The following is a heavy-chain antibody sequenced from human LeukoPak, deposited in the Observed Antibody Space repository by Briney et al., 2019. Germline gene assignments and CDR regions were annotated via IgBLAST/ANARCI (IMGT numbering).Heavy chain of an antibody. CDR3: AREAGLRYLDWWEGHWFDP. Sequence: SETLSLTCTVSGGSISSYYWSWIRQPPGKGLEWIGYIYYSGSTNYNPFLKSRVTISVDTSKNQFSLKLSSVTAADTAVYYCAREAGLRYLDWWEGHWFDPRGQGTLVTVFS. CDR1: GGSISSYY. CDR2: IYYSGST. V-gene: IGHV4-59*01. D-gene: IGHD3-9*01. J-gene: IGHJ5*02.